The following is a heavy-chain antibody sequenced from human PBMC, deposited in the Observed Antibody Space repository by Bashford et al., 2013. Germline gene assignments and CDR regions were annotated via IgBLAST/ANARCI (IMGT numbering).Heavy chain of an antibody. Sequence: ASVKVSCKVSGYTLTELSMHWVRQAPGKGLEWMGGFDPEDGETIYAQKFQGRVTMTEDTSTDTAYMELSSLRSEDTAVYYCATEKGTSGYDLSDAFDIWGQGTMVTVSS. CDR3: ATEKGTSGYDLSDAFDI. J-gene: IGHJ3*02. D-gene: IGHD5-12*01. CDR1: GYTLTELS. CDR2: FDPEDGET. V-gene: IGHV1-24*01.